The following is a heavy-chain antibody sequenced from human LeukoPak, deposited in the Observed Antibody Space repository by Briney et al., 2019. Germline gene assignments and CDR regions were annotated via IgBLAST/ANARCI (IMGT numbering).Heavy chain of an antibody. CDR1: GFIFSSYW. J-gene: IGHJ4*02. D-gene: IGHD1-26*01. CDR3: AKDPRVGATTC. CDR2: INTDGSST. V-gene: IGHV3-74*01. Sequence: GGSLRLSCAASGFIFSSYWMHWVRHAPGKGLAWVSRINTDGSSTSYADSVKGRFTISRDNSKNTLYLQMNSLRAEDTAVYYCAKDPRVGATTCWGQGTLVTVSS.